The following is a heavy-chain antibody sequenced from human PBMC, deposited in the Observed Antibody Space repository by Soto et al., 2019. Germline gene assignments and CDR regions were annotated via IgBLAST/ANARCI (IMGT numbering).Heavy chain of an antibody. Sequence: ASVKVSCKASGYTFTRYDINWVRQATGQGLEWMGWMNPNSGNTGYAQKFQGRVTMTRNTSISTAYMELSSLRSEDTAVYYCARESSSWYYYYYYMDVWGKGTTVTVSS. CDR3: ARESSSWYYYYYYMDV. V-gene: IGHV1-8*01. CDR2: MNPNSGNT. D-gene: IGHD6-13*01. J-gene: IGHJ6*03. CDR1: GYTFTRYD.